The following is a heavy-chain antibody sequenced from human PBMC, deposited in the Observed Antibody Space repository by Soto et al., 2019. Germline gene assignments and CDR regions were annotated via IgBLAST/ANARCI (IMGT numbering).Heavy chain of an antibody. CDR2: INHSGST. CDR3: ARGHIVVVTAIRLAAFDI. V-gene: IGHV4-34*01. D-gene: IGHD2-21*02. Sequence: PSETLSLTCAVYGGSFSGYYWSWIRQPPGKGLEWIGEINHSGSTNYNPSLKSRVTISVDTSKNQFSLKPSSVTAADTAVYYCARGHIVVVTAIRLAAFDIWGQGTMVTVSS. CDR1: GGSFSGYY. J-gene: IGHJ3*02.